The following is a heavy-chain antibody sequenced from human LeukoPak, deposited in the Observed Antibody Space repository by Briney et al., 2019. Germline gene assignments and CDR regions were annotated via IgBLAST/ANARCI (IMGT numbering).Heavy chain of an antibody. D-gene: IGHD2-2*01. Sequence: GGSLRLSCAASGFTSNSNGMHWVRQAPGKGLECVAFIQTDGSNKHYSDSVKGRFTISRDNSKKTLYLQMNSLRAEDTAVYYCATHCSGTSCHRDFWGQGTLVTVSS. CDR1: GFTSNSNG. V-gene: IGHV3-30*02. J-gene: IGHJ4*02. CDR3: ATHCSGTSCHRDF. CDR2: IQTDGSNK.